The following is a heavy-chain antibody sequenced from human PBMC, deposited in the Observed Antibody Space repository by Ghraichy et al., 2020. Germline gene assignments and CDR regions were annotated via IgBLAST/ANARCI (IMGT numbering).Heavy chain of an antibody. CDR3: ARDLSAELAAY. J-gene: IGHJ4*02. CDR2: ITNTGDKT. D-gene: IGHD1-1*01. V-gene: IGHV3-23*01. CDR1: GFTFSRYA. Sequence: GGSLRLSCVASGFTFSRYAMTWVRQVPVKGLEWLSVITNTGDKTYYADSVKGRFTTSRDNSMNTLYLQMNSLRVDDTAVYYCARDLSAELAAYWGQGTLVTVSS.